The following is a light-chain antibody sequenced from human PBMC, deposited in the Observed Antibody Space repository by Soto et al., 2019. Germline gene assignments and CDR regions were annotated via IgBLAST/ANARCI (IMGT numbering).Light chain of an antibody. Sequence: QSVLTQPPSVSAAPGQKVTTSCSGSSSNIGNNYVSWYQQVPGTAPKLLIYDNNKRPSGIPDRFSGSKSGTSATLGITGLQTGDEADYYCGTWDSSLSAYVFGTGTKV. CDR3: GTWDSSLSAYV. J-gene: IGLJ1*01. CDR1: SSNIGNNY. V-gene: IGLV1-51*01. CDR2: DNN.